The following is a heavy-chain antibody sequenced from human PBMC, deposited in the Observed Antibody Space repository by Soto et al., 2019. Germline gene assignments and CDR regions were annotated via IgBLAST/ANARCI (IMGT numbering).Heavy chain of an antibody. CDR3: ARDLSYDSSGYYHATLDY. Sequence: SLTCAVSGYSISSGYYWGWIRQPPGKGLEWIGSIYHSGSTYYNPSLKSRVTISVDTSKNQFSLKLSSVTAADTAVYYCARDLSYDSSGYYHATLDYWGQGTLVTVSS. D-gene: IGHD3-22*01. J-gene: IGHJ4*02. V-gene: IGHV4-38-2*02. CDR1: GYSISSGYY. CDR2: IYHSGST.